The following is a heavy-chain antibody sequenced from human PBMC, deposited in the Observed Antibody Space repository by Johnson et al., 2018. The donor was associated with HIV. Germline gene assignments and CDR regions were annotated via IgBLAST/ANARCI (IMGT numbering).Heavy chain of an antibody. CDR2: IGTAGDT. J-gene: IGHJ3*02. CDR3: ARSSSTAAPGRDAFDI. V-gene: IGHV3-13*01. CDR1: GFTFSSYD. Sequence: VQLVESGGGLVQPGGSPRLSCAASGFTFSSYDMHWVRQATGKGLEWVSAIGTAGDTYYPGSVKGRFTISRANAKNSLYLQMNSLRAGDTAVYYCARSSSTAAPGRDAFDIWGQGTMVTVSS. D-gene: IGHD6-13*01.